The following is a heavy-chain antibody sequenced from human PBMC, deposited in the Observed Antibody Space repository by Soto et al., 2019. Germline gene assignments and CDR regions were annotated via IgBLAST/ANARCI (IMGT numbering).Heavy chain of an antibody. CDR2: INHSGST. D-gene: IGHD3-10*01. CDR3: ARISFTMVRAWARYGMDV. J-gene: IGHJ6*02. V-gene: IGHV4-34*01. Sequence: SETLSLTCAVYGGSFSGYYWSWIRQPPGKGLEWIGEINHSGSTNYNPSLKSRVTISVDTSKNQFSLKLSSVTAADTAVYYCARISFTMVRAWARYGMDVWGQGTTVT. CDR1: GGSFSGYY.